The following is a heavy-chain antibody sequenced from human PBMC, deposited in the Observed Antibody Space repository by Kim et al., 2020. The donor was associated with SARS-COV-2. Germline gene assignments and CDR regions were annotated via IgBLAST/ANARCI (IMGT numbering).Heavy chain of an antibody. CDR2: IYYSGST. CDR3: ASTPHIVVVTADYYFDY. V-gene: IGHV4-39*01. Sequence: SETLSLTCTVSGGSISSSSYYWGWIRQPPGKGLEWIGSIYYSGSTYYNPSLKSRVTISVDTSKNQFSLKLSSVTAADTAVYYCASTPHIVVVTADYYFDYWGQGTLVTVSS. J-gene: IGHJ4*02. D-gene: IGHD2-21*02. CDR1: GGSISSSSYY.